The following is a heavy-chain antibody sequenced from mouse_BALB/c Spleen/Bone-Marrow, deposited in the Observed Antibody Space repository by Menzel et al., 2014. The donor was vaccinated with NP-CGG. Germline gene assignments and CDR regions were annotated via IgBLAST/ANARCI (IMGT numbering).Heavy chain of an antibody. V-gene: IGHV2-9*02. Sequence: VQRVESGPGLVAPSPSLSITCTVSGLSLTSYGVHWVRQPPGKGLEWLGVIWAGGSTNYNSALMSRLSISKDNSKSQVFLKMNSLQTDDTAMYYCARDYGSSYYAMDYWGQGTSVTVSS. CDR3: ARDYGSSYYAMDY. CDR1: GLSLTSYG. CDR2: IWAGGST. D-gene: IGHD1-1*01. J-gene: IGHJ4*01.